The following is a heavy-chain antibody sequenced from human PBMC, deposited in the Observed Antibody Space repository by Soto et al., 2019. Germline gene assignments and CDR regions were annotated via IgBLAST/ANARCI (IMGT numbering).Heavy chain of an antibody. CDR2: IYYSGST. J-gene: IGHJ4*02. CDR1: GGSISSYY. V-gene: IGHV4-59*01. CDR3: ARDYYGSGSFDY. Sequence: SETLSLTCTVSGGSISSYYWSWIRQPPGKGLEWIGYIYYSGSTNYNPSLKSRVTISVDTSKNQFSLKLSSVTAADTAVYYCARDYYGSGSFDYWGQGTLVTVSS. D-gene: IGHD3-10*01.